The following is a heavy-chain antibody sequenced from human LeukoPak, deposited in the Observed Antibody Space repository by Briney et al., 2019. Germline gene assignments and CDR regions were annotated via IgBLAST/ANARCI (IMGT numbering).Heavy chain of an antibody. CDR3: ARGPSITMVRGGQWYYCMDV. CDR2: IIPIFGTA. J-gene: IGHJ6*03. D-gene: IGHD3-10*01. CDR1: GGTFSSYA. Sequence: PVKVSCKASGGTFSSYAISWVRQAPGQGLEWMGGIIPIFGTANYAQKFQGRVTMTRDTSTSTVYMELSSLRSEDTAVYYCARGPSITMVRGGQWYYCMDVWGKGTTVTISS. V-gene: IGHV1-69*05.